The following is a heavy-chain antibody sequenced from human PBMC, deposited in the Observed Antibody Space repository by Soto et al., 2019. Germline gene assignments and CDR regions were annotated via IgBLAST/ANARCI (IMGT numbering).Heavy chain of an antibody. D-gene: IGHD2-2*01. Sequence: KSSETLSLTCAVYGGSFSGYYWSWIRQPPGKGLEWIGEINHSGSTNYNPSLKSRVTISVDTSKNQFSLKLSSVTAADTAVYYCARGGVVPLRFDPWGQGTLVTVSS. CDR3: ARGGVVPLRFDP. V-gene: IGHV4-34*01. CDR2: INHSGST. CDR1: GGSFSGYY. J-gene: IGHJ5*02.